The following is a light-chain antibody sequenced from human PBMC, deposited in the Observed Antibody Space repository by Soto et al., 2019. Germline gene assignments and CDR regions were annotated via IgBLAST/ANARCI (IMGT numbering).Light chain of an antibody. J-gene: IGKJ4*01. Sequence: EIVLTQSPGSLSLSPGERATLSCRASQSVYNNYIAWYQHSPGQATRVLIYGASTRAAGTPGWFGGSWSGTDFPLTITILEPEYSALYYCQQYGSSVTFGGGTKVE. V-gene: IGKV3-20*01. CDR3: QQYGSSVT. CDR2: GAS. CDR1: QSVYNNY.